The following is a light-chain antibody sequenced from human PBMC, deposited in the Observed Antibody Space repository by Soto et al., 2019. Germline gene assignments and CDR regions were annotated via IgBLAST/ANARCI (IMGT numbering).Light chain of an antibody. J-gene: IGKJ1*01. CDR3: QQYNIYSRT. V-gene: IGKV1-5*03. CDR2: KAS. Sequence: DIQMTQSPSTLSASVGDRVTITFLASQSISSLLAWYQQKPGKAPKLLIYKASSLESGVPSRFSGSGSGTEFTLTISSLQPDDFATYYCQQYNIYSRTFGQGTKVDIK. CDR1: QSISSL.